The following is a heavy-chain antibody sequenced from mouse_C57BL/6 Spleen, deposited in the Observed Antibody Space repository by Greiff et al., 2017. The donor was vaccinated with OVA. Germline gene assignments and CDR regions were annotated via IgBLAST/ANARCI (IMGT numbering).Heavy chain of an antibody. V-gene: IGHV1-85*01. CDR1: GYTFTSYD. Sequence: QVQLQQSGPELVKPGASVKLSCKASGYTFTSYDINWVKQRPGQGLEWIGWIYPRDGSTKYNEKFKGKATLTVDTSSSTAYMELHSLTAEDSAVYFCARGEGNGYYAMDYWGQGTSVTVSS. CDR3: ARGEGNGYYAMDY. CDR2: IYPRDGST. J-gene: IGHJ4*01. D-gene: IGHD2-1*01.